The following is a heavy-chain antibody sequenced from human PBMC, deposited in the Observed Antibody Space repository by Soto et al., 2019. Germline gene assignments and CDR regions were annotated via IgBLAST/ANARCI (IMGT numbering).Heavy chain of an antibody. Sequence: ASVKVSCKASGYTFTNYGITWLRQAPGQGLEWMGWISAYNGITNYAQKLQGRVTMTTDTSTRTAYIELRSLRSDDTAVYYCAKAGKWLPRNMRDFWGQGAQVTVSS. V-gene: IGHV1-18*04. CDR3: AKAGKWLPRNMRDF. D-gene: IGHD5-12*01. CDR1: GYTFTNYG. J-gene: IGHJ4*02. CDR2: ISAYNGIT.